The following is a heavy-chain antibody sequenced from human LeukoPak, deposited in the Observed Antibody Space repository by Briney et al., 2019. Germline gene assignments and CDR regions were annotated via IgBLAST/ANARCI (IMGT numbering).Heavy chain of an antibody. CDR2: ISSSSSSI. Sequence: GGSLRLSCAASGFTFSSYSMTWVRQAPGKGLEWVSSISSSSSSIYYADSVKGRFTISSDNAKNSLYLQMNSLRAEDTAVYYCARDGGYSYGYPLDYWGQGTLVTVSS. CDR3: ARDGGYSYGYPLDY. D-gene: IGHD5-18*01. CDR1: GFTFSSYS. V-gene: IGHV3-21*01. J-gene: IGHJ4*02.